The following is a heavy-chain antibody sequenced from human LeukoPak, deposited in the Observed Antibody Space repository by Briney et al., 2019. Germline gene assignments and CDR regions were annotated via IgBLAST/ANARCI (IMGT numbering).Heavy chain of an antibody. J-gene: IGHJ5*02. CDR3: ARTYCSGGSCYDWSNWFDP. V-gene: IGHV4-30-2*01. Sequence: SETLSLTCAVSGGSISSGGYSWSWIRQPPGKGLEWIGYIYHSGSTYYNPSLKSRVTISVDRSKNQFSLKLSSVTAADTAVYYCARTYCSGGSCYDWSNWFDPWGQGTLVTVPS. CDR1: GGSISSGGYS. D-gene: IGHD2-15*01. CDR2: IYHSGST.